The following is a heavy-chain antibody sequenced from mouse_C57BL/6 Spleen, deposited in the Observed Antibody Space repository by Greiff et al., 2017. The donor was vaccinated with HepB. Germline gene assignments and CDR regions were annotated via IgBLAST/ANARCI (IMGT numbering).Heavy chain of an antibody. V-gene: IGHV1-55*01. CDR3: ARNYGHYYAMDY. Sequence: QVQLQQPGAELVKPGASVKMSCKASGYTFTSYWITWVKQRPGQGLEWIGDIYPGSGSTNYNEKFKSKATLTVDTSSSTAYMQRSSLTSEDSAVYYCARNYGHYYAMDYWGQGTSVTVSS. CDR2: IYPGSGST. D-gene: IGHD1-1*01. J-gene: IGHJ4*01. CDR1: GYTFTSYW.